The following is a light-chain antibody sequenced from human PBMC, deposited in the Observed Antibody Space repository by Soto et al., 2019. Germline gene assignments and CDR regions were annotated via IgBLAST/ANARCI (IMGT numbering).Light chain of an antibody. V-gene: IGKV3-15*01. CDR3: QQSFSTPYT. J-gene: IGKJ2*01. CDR2: GAS. CDR1: QSVSSN. Sequence: EIVMTQSPATLSVSPGERATLSCRASQSVSSNLAWYQQKPGQAPRLLIYGASTRATGIPARFSGSGSGTEFTLTISTLQPEDLATYFCQQSFSTPYTFGQGTKVEI.